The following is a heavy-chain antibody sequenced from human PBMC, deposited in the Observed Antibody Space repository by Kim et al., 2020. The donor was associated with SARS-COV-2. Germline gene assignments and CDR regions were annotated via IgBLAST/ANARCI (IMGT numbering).Heavy chain of an antibody. V-gene: IGHV3-74*01. J-gene: IGHJ4*02. D-gene: IGHD2-15*01. CDR2: ISRDGRST. Sequence: GGSLRLSCAASGFPISNFWMHWARQSPGKGLEWLSRISRDGRSTTYAESVKGRVTISRDNAKNTVSLQLNSLRAEDSAVYYCARGYCSGGASTCYTLDIDYWGLGTLVTVSS. CDR1: GFPISNFW. CDR3: ARGYCSGGASTCYTLDIDY.